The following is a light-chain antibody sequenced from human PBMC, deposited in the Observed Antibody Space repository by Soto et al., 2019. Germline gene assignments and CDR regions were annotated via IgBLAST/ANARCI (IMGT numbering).Light chain of an antibody. CDR2: GAF. J-gene: IGKJ4*01. CDR3: QQFGSLVT. Sequence: EIVFTQSPDTLSLSPGERATLSCRASQSISSSYLAWYQQKPGQAPRLLIYGAFSRATGIPDRFSGSGSGTDFTLTISRLEPEDFALYFCQQFGSLVTFGGGTKVEIK. CDR1: QSISSSY. V-gene: IGKV3-20*01.